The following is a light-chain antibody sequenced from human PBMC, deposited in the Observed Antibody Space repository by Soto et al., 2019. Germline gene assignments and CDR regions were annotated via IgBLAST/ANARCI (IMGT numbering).Light chain of an antibody. CDR2: EGS. Sequence: QSAMTQPASVSGSPGQSITISCTGTSSDVGSYNLVSWYQQHPGKAPKLMIYEGSKRPSGVSNRFSGSKSGNTASLTISGLQAEDEGDYYCSSYTSSSTLVLGGGTKVTVL. CDR3: SSYTSSSTLV. J-gene: IGLJ2*01. CDR1: SSDVGSYNL. V-gene: IGLV2-14*02.